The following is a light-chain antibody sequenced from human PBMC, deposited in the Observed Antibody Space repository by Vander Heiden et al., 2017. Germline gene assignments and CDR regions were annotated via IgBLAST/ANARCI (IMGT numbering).Light chain of an antibody. V-gene: IGKV1-39*01. Sequence: DIQMTQSPSSLSASVGDRVTVTCRASQSIGTYVNWYQQTPGKAPKLLIYASSISESGVPSRFSGSASGTDFTLTISSLQHEDFGTYYCQQSRTMPLTFGGGTEVEI. CDR2: ASS. CDR3: QQSRTMPLT. J-gene: IGKJ4*01. CDR1: QSIGTY.